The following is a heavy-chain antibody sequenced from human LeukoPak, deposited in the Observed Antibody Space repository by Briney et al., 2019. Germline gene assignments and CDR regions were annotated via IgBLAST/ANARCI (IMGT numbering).Heavy chain of an antibody. D-gene: IGHD1-1*01. Sequence: PGGSLRLSCAASGFTFTSCTMSWVRQPPGKGLEWVSDIRGSGDNTYYADSVKGRFTISRDNSKNTLYLQMSSLRAEDTAVYFCAKGGSYRVQPYFDYWGQGALVTVSS. CDR3: AKGGSYRVQPYFDY. CDR2: IRGSGDNT. J-gene: IGHJ4*02. V-gene: IGHV3-23*01. CDR1: GFTFTSCT.